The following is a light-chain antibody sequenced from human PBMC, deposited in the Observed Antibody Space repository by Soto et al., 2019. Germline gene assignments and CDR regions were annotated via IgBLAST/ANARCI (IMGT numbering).Light chain of an antibody. Sequence: QSALTQPPSASGSPGQSVTISCTGTSSDVGAYKSVSWYQQYPGKAPKLMIYEVSKRPSGVPDRFSGSKSGNTASLTVSGLKAEDEADYYCTSYVGSNIWVFGGGTKLTVL. CDR1: SSDVGAYKS. CDR3: TSYVGSNIWV. V-gene: IGLV2-8*01. J-gene: IGLJ3*02. CDR2: EVS.